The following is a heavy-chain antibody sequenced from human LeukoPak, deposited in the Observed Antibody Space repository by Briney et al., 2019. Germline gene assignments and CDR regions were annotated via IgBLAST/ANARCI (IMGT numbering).Heavy chain of an antibody. CDR2: SYYSGST. D-gene: IGHD3-10*01. CDR1: GGSITSSNYY. V-gene: IGHV4-39*07. CDR3: ARVDIGSGTYYRYYYYMDV. J-gene: IGHJ6*03. Sequence: SETLSLTCTVSGGSITSSNYYWGWIRQPPGKGLEWIGSSYYSGSTYYTPSLQRRATISEDTSKSQFSLRLSSVTAADTAVYYCARVDIGSGTYYRYYYYMDVWGKGTTVTVSS.